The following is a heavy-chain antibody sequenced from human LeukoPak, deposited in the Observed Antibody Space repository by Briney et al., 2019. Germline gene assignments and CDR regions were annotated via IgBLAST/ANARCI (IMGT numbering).Heavy chain of an antibody. CDR3: ARDLGRGSSWYNWFDP. Sequence: GSSVKVSCKASGGTFSSYAISWVRQAPGQGLEWMGGIIPIFGTANYAQKFQGRVTITADESTSTAYMELSSLRSEDTAMYYCARDLGRGSSWYNWFDPWGQGTLVTVSS. D-gene: IGHD6-13*01. CDR2: IIPIFGTA. CDR1: GGTFSSYA. V-gene: IGHV1-69*01. J-gene: IGHJ5*02.